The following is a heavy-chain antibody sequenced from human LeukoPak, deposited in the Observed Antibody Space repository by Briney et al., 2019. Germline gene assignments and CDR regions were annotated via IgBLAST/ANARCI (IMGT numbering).Heavy chain of an antibody. V-gene: IGHV3-74*01. J-gene: IGHJ4*02. D-gene: IGHD3-22*01. Sequence: GGSLRLSCAASGFTFSNYMMHWVRQAPGKGLVWVSRIKSDGITITYADSVKGRFTISRDNAKNTLYLQMNSLRAEDTAVYYCAKVLLGYYYDSSGLYYFDYWGQGTLVTVSS. CDR3: AKVLLGYYYDSSGLYYFDY. CDR2: IKSDGITI. CDR1: GFTFSNYM.